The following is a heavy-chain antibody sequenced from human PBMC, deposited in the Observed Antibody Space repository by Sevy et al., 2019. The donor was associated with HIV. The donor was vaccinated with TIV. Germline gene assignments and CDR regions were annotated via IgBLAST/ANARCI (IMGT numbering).Heavy chain of an antibody. CDR2: IYSGGST. D-gene: IGHD3-3*01. V-gene: IGHV3-53*05. Sequence: GGSLRLSCAASGFTVSSNYMSWVRQAPGKGLEWVSVIYSGGSTYYADSVKGRFTISRDNSKNTLYLQMNSLRAEDTAVYYCAKDLSLITIFGVVRSGGLDYWGQGTLVTVSS. J-gene: IGHJ4*02. CDR3: AKDLSLITIFGVVRSGGLDY. CDR1: GFTVSSNY.